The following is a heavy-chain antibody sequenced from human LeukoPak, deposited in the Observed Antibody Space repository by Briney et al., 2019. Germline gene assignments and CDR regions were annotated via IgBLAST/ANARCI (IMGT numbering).Heavy chain of an antibody. Sequence: ASVKVSCKASGYTFTGYYMHWVRQAPGQGLEWMGWINPNSGGTNYAQKFQGRVTMTRDTSISTAYMELSSLRSEDTAVYYCATVGSLTKDYDFWSGYYHDAFDIWGQGTMVTVSS. D-gene: IGHD3-3*01. CDR2: INPNSGGT. CDR3: ATVGSLTKDYDFWSGYYHDAFDI. J-gene: IGHJ3*02. V-gene: IGHV1-2*02. CDR1: GYTFTGYY.